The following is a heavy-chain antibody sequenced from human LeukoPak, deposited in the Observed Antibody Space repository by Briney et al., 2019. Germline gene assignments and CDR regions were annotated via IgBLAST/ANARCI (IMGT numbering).Heavy chain of an antibody. CDR3: AGLSNWSHYFDY. Sequence: SETLSLTCTVSGGSISSYYWSWIRQPPGKGLEWIGYIYYSGSTNYNPSLKSRVTISVDTSKNQFSLKLSSVTAADTAVYYCAGLSNWSHYFDYWGQGTLVTVSS. D-gene: IGHD6-13*01. J-gene: IGHJ4*02. CDR1: GGSISSYY. CDR2: IYYSGST. V-gene: IGHV4-59*08.